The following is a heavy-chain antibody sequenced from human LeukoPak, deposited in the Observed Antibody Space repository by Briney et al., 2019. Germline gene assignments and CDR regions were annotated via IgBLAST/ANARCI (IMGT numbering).Heavy chain of an antibody. CDR2: LSGSGDNT. CDR1: GFTFSSYA. Sequence: RGGSLTLSCAASGFTFSSYAMSWVRQAPGKGLERVSSLSGSGDNTYYADSVKGRFTISRDNSKNTLYLQMNSLRVEDTAVYYCAKDLTVTTRGDALDIWGQGTMVTVSS. V-gene: IGHV3-23*01. J-gene: IGHJ3*02. CDR3: AKDLTVTTRGDALDI. D-gene: IGHD4-17*01.